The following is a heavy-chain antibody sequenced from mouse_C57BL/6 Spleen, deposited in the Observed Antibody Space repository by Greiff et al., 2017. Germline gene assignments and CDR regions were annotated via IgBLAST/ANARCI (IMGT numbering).Heavy chain of an antibody. CDR1: GYSITSGYY. D-gene: IGHD2-2*01. CDR2: ISYDGSN. J-gene: IGHJ2*01. CDR3: ARVTMVTTEGYYFDY. Sequence: EVQLVESGPGLVKPSQSLSLTCSVTGYSITSGYYWNWIRQFPGNKLEWMGYISYDGSNNYNPSLKNRISITRDTSKNQFFLKLNSVTTEDTATYYCARVTMVTTEGYYFDYWGQGTTLTVSS. V-gene: IGHV3-6*01.